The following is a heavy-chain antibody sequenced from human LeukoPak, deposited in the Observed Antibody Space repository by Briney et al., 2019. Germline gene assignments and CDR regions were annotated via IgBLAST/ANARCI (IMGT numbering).Heavy chain of an antibody. J-gene: IGHJ4*02. V-gene: IGHV3-23*01. CDR3: AKDLSYTSGASDH. CDR2: ITDDGYNT. D-gene: IGHD6-19*01. Sequence: SGGSLRLSCTASGFTFSAFAMTWVRQAPGKGLEWVSTITDDGYNTYSADSVKGRITFSRDNSKNTLSLQLRSLRAEDTAVYYCAKDLSYTSGASDHWGQGTLVTVSS. CDR1: GFTFSAFA.